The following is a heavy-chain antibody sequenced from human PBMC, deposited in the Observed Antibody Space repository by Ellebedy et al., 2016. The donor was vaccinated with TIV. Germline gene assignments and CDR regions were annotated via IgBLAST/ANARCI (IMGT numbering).Heavy chain of an antibody. CDR1: GFTFSTYG. D-gene: IGHD4/OR15-4a*01. CDR3: ARERGAVNDF. CDR2: IGDDAKTQ. Sequence: GESLKISCVASGFTFSTYGMHWVRQVPGKGLEWVAVIGDDAKTQYYLESVKGRFTISRDNSKNTLFLQMNSLRAEDTAVYYCARERGAVNDFWGQGTLVTVSS. V-gene: IGHV3-33*08. J-gene: IGHJ4*02.